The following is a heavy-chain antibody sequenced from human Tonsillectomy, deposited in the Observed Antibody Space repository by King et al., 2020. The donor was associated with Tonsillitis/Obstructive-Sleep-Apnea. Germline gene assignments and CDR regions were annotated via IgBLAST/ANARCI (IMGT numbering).Heavy chain of an antibody. CDR3: ARTRYSNYENYFDY. CDR2: IFSNDEK. D-gene: IGHD4-11*01. Sequence: ITLQESGPVLVKPTETLTLTCTVSGFSLSNARMGVSWIRQPPGKALEWLAHIFSNDEKSYSTSLKSRLTISKDTSRSQVVLTMTNMDPVDTATYYCARTRYSNYENYFDYWGQGTLVTVSS. J-gene: IGHJ4*02. V-gene: IGHV2-26*01. CDR1: GFSLSNARMG.